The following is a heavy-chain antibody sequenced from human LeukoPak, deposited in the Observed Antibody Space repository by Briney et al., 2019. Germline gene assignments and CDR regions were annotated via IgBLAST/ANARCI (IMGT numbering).Heavy chain of an antibody. V-gene: IGHV3-7*03. CDR3: ARDNAPGIDY. J-gene: IGHJ4*02. CDR1: AFIFSGHW. CDR2: IKEDGSER. Sequence: GGSLRLSCEGSAFIFSGHWMNWVRQTPGKGLEWVASIKEDGSERQYVDSVKGRFSISRDNAKNSVYLQMNSLRVEDTAVYYCARDNAPGIDYWGQGTLVTVSS.